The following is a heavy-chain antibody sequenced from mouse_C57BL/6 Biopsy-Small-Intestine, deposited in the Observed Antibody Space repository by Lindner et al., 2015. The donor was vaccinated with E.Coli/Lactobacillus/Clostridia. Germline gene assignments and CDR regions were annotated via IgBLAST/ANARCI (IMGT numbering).Heavy chain of an antibody. CDR3: ARGDDYDY. CDR2: IYPGGGYT. V-gene: IGHV1-63*01. Sequence: VQLQESGAELVRPGTSVKMSCKASGCTFTNYWIGWAKQRPGHGLEWIGDIYPGGGYTNYNEKFKGKATLTADKSSSTAYMQFSSLTSEDSAIYYCARGDDYDYWGQGTTLTVSS. D-gene: IGHD2-4*01. CDR1: GCTFTNYW. J-gene: IGHJ2*01.